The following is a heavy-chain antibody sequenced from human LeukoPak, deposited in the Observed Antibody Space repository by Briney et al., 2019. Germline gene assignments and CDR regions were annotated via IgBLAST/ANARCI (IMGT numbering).Heavy chain of an antibody. CDR3: ATGLHDSSGYYFAFDI. CDR2: INPNSGGT. D-gene: IGHD3-22*01. V-gene: IGHV1-2*02. J-gene: IGHJ3*02. CDR1: GYTFTDYF. Sequence: ASVKVSCKASGYTFTDYFMHWVRQAPGQGLEWMGWINPNSGGTNYAQKFQGRVTMTRDTSISTAYMELSSLRSEDTAVYYCATGLHDSSGYYFAFDIWGQGTMVTVSS.